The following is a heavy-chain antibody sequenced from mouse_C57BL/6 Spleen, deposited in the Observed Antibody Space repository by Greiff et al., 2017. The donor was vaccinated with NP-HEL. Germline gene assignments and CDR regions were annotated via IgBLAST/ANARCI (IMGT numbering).Heavy chain of an antibody. Sequence: QVQLKQPGAELVRPGSSVKLSCKASGYTFTSYWMDWVKQRPGQGLEWIGNIYPSDSETHYNQKFKDKATLTVDKSSSTAYMQLSSLTSEDSAVYYCARRRALYYGSSYFDYWGQGTTLTVSS. CDR1: GYTFTSYW. J-gene: IGHJ2*01. CDR3: ARRRALYYGSSYFDY. V-gene: IGHV1-61*01. D-gene: IGHD1-1*01. CDR2: IYPSDSET.